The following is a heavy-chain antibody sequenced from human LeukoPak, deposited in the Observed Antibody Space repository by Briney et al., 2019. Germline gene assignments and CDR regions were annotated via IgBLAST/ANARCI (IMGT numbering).Heavy chain of an antibody. CDR1: GGTFSSYT. CDR3: ARDIRVDYGHYCYGMDV. D-gene: IGHD4-17*01. V-gene: IGHV1-69*04. Sequence: SVKASCKASGGTFSSYTISWVRQAPGQGLEWMGRIIPMVGVANYAQKFQGRVTIIADKSTSTAYMELSSLRSEDTAVYYCARDIRVDYGHYCYGMDVWGQGTTVTVSS. CDR2: IIPMVGVA. J-gene: IGHJ6*02.